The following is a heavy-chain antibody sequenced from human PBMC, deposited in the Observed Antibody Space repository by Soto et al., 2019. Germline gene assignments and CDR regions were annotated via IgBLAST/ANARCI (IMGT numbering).Heavy chain of an antibody. CDR3: ARGVDTAMVDFDY. V-gene: IGHV4-59*01. CDR2: IYYSGST. CDR1: GGSISSYY. Sequence: SETLSLTCTVSGGSISSYYWSWIRQPPGKGLEWIGYIYYSGSTNYNPSLKSRVTISVDTSKNQFSLKLSSVTAADTAVYYCARGVDTAMVDFDYWGQGALVTVSS. J-gene: IGHJ4*02. D-gene: IGHD5-18*01.